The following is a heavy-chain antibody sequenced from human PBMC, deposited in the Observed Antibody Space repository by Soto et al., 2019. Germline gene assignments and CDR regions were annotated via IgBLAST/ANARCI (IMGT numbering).Heavy chain of an antibody. D-gene: IGHD2-2*01. J-gene: IGHJ4*03. CDR1: GGSISSYY. V-gene: IGHV4-4*07. CDR2: IYTSGST. CDR3: ARACSSNNCYDVFDY. Sequence: SETLSLTCTVSGGSISSYYWSWIRQPAGKGLEWIGRIYTSGSTNYNPSLKSRVTMSVDTSKNQFSLKLSSVTAADTAVYYCARACSSNNCYDVFDYWGHGTLVTVSS.